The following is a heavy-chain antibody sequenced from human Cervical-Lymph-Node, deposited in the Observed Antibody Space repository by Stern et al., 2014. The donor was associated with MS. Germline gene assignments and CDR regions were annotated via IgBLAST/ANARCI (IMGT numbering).Heavy chain of an antibody. J-gene: IGHJ5*02. CDR1: GFSLRSSGVR. D-gene: IGHD3-3*01. Sequence: ESGPTLVRPTQTLTLTCTFSGFSLRSSGVRVACIRQPPGKALVWLPLIYWSDDKRYSPSLRNRLTITKDTSKNQVVLVMSNMDPEDTATYHCAHSLDFWSGSNRFDPWGQGILVIVSS. CDR3: AHSLDFWSGSNRFDP. CDR2: IYWSDDK. V-gene: IGHV2-5*01.